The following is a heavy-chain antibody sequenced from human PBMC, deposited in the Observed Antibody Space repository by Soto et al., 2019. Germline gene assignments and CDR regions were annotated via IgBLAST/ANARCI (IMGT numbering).Heavy chain of an antibody. CDR1: GFTFNTYD. CDR3: VRSGTARLLRHSWFDT. J-gene: IGHJ5*02. V-gene: IGHV3-21*01. CDR2: ITTSSAYI. Sequence: EVQLVESGGGLVKPGGSLRLSCAASGFTFNTYDMNWVPQAPGKGLEWVSSITTSSAYIYYADSLKGRITISRDNAKNSLFLQMNSLRAEDTAVYYCVRSGTARLLRHSWFDTWGQGTLVTVSS. D-gene: IGHD2-21*01.